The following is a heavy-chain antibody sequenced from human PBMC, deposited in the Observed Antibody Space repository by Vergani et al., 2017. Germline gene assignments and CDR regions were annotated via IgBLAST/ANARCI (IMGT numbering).Heavy chain of an antibody. CDR1: GGSISGVSYY. D-gene: IGHD1-26*01. Sequence: QVQLQESGPGLVKPSQSLSLTCTVSGGSISGVSYYLSWVRQPAGKGLEWIGRSYYSGRTDYNHSLESRVTIKVDTSKNTFVLKLNSVTAADTAIYYCARYSAVGGNLASWGQGALVSVSS. V-gene: IGHV4-61*02. CDR2: SYYSGRT. CDR3: ARYSAVGGNLAS. J-gene: IGHJ4*02.